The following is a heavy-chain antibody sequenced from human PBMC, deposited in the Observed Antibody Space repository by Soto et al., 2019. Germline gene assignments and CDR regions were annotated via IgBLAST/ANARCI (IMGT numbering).Heavy chain of an antibody. V-gene: IGHV3-23*01. CDR3: AKIGRLGELYHYGMDV. Sequence: AGGSLRLSCAASGFTFSSYAMTWVRQAPGKGLEWVSAISGSGAGTYYADSVKGRFTISRHNSKNTLYLQVNSLSAEDTAVYYCAKIGRLGELYHYGMDVWGQGTTVTVSS. D-gene: IGHD3-10*01. CDR2: ISGSGAGT. CDR1: GFTFSSYA. J-gene: IGHJ6*02.